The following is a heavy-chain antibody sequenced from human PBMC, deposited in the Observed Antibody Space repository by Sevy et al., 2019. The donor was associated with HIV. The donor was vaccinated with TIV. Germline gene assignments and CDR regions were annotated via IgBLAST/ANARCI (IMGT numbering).Heavy chain of an antibody. Sequence: GGSLRLSCAASGFTFSKIGMHWVRRAPDKGLEWVADVSNDGSDKEYADAVKGRFTISRDNSKDTLFLQMNSLRLEDSAVYYCANSRGRFEGSSWLYYYYLMDVWGQGTTVTVSS. J-gene: IGHJ6*02. CDR3: ANSRGRFEGSSWLYYYYLMDV. D-gene: IGHD6-13*01. V-gene: IGHV3-30*18. CDR2: VSNDGSDK. CDR1: GFTFSKIG.